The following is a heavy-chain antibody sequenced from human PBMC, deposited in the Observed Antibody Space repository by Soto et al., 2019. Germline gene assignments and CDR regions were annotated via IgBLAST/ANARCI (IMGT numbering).Heavy chain of an antibody. V-gene: IGHV1-18*01. Sequence: ASVKVSCKASGYTFTSYGISWVRQAPGQGVEWMGWINAYNGNTNYAQKVQGRVTMTTDTSTSTAYMELRSLRSDDTAIYFCARTPYSTSLGYYYYYYAMDVWGQGTTVTVSS. CDR1: GYTFTSYG. J-gene: IGHJ6*02. CDR2: INAYNGNT. CDR3: ARTPYSTSLGYYYYYYAMDV. D-gene: IGHD6-6*01.